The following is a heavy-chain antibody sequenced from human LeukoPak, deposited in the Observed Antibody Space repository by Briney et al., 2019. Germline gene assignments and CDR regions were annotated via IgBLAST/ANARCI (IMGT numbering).Heavy chain of an antibody. Sequence: SVKVSCKASGGTFSSYAISWVRQAPGQGLEWMGRIIPILGIANYAQKFQGRVTITADKSTSTAYMELSSLRSEDTAVYYCATSPGIGTGWSHFDYWGQGTLVTVSS. V-gene: IGHV1-69*04. D-gene: IGHD6-19*01. CDR2: IIPILGIA. CDR3: ATSPGIGTGWSHFDY. CDR1: GGTFSSYA. J-gene: IGHJ4*02.